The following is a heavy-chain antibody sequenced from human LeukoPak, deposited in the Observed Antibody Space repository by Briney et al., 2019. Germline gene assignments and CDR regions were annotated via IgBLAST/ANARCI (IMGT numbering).Heavy chain of an antibody. V-gene: IGHV3-48*03. CDR2: ISSSGSTI. CDR3: ARDKAFNYYMDV. CDR1: GFTFSSYE. Sequence: GGSLRLSCAASGFTFSSYEMNWVRQAPGKGLEWVSYISSSGSTIYYADSVKGRFTISRDNAKNSMYLQMSSLRVEDTAVYFCARDKAFNYYMDVWGKGTTVAVSS. J-gene: IGHJ6*03.